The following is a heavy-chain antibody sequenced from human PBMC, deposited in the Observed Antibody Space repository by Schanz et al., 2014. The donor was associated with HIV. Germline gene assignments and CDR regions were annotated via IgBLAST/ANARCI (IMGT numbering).Heavy chain of an antibody. J-gene: IGHJ1*01. Sequence: EVQLLESGGGLVQPGGSLRLSCAASGFTFSSYAMSWVRQAPGKGLEWVSGISGNSGHTWYADSVKGRFTISRDNSKNTLFLQMNSLSPEDTGIYYCARDNRGDYYLDSWGQGTLVTVSS. CDR2: ISGNSGHT. D-gene: IGHD4-17*01. V-gene: IGHV3-23*01. CDR3: ARDNRGDYYLDS. CDR1: GFTFSSYA.